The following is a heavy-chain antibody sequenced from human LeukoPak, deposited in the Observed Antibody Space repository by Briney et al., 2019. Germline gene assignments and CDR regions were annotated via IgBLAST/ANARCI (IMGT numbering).Heavy chain of an antibody. V-gene: IGHV7-4-1*02. CDR2: INTNTGNP. CDR1: GGTFSSYA. CDR3: ARGGWLQSLGVDY. J-gene: IGHJ4*02. D-gene: IGHD5-24*01. Sequence: ASVKVSCKASGGTFSSYAISWVRQAPGQGLEWMGWINTNTGNPTYAQGFTGRFVFSLDTSVSTAYLQISSLKAEDTAVYYCARGGWLQSLGVDYWGQGTLVTVSS.